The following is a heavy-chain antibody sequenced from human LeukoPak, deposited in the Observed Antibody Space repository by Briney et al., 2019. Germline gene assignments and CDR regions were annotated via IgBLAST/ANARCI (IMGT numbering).Heavy chain of an antibody. CDR1: GYTFTSYY. Sequence: ASVKVSCKASGYTFTSYYMHWVRQAPGQGLEWMGIINPSGGSTSYAQKFQGRVTMTRDTSTGTVYMELSGLRSEDTAVYYCASSNLGRYFDLWGRGTLVTVSS. CDR3: ASSNLGRYFDL. V-gene: IGHV1-46*03. CDR2: INPSGGST. D-gene: IGHD4-11*01. J-gene: IGHJ2*01.